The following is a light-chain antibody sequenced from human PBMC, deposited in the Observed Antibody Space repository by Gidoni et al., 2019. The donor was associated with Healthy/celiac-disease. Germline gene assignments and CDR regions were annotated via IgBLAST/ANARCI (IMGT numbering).Light chain of an antibody. V-gene: IGKV1-39*01. CDR3: QQSYSTPT. CDR1: QSISSY. J-gene: IGKJ1*01. Sequence: IQMTQSPSSLSASVGDRVTITCRASQSISSYLNWYQQKPVKATKLLIYAASSLQSGVPSMFSGSGSGTDFTLTISSLQPEDFATYYCQQSYSTPTCGQGTKVEIK. CDR2: AAS.